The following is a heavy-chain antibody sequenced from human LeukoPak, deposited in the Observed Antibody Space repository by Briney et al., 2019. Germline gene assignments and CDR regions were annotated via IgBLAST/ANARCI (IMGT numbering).Heavy chain of an antibody. CDR3: ARGEGGYYPPACFDY. D-gene: IGHD1-26*01. CDR1: GGTFSSYA. V-gene: IGHV1-69*04. J-gene: IGHJ4*02. Sequence: GASVKVSCKASGGTFSSYAISWVRQAPGQGLEWVGRIIAILGIANYAQKFQGRVTITADESTSTAYMELSSLRSEDTAVYYCARGEGGYYPPACFDYWGQGTLVTVSS. CDR2: IIAILGIA.